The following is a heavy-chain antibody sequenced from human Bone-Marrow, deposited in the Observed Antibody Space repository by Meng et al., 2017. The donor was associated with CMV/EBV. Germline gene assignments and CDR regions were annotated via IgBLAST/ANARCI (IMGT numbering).Heavy chain of an antibody. CDR1: GYTFTGYY. D-gene: IGHD3-3*01. J-gene: IGHJ4*02. V-gene: IGHV1-2*02. Sequence: ASVKVSCKASGYTFTGYYMHWVRQAPGQGLEWMGWINPNSGGTNYAQKFQGRGTMTSDTSISTAFMELSSLRSDDTAVYYCARGDFDFWSGYYNMYYFDYWGQGTLVTVSS. CDR3: ARGDFDFWSGYYNMYYFDY. CDR2: INPNSGGT.